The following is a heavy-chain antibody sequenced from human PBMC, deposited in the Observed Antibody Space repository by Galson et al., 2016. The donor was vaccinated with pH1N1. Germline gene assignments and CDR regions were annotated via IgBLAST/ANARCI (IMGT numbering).Heavy chain of an antibody. CDR3: SHLYYYDTSGFYRYFDY. D-gene: IGHD3-22*01. Sequence: PALVKPTQTLTLTCIFSGFSITNRGEAVGWIRQPPGKALEWLALVYWDDDKFYSRSLQSRLTITKDNSKNQVVLRMTNMDPVDTGTYYCSHLYYYDTSGFYRYFDYWGQGILVTVSS. CDR1: GFSITNRGEA. V-gene: IGHV2-5*02. CDR2: VYWDDDK. J-gene: IGHJ4*02.